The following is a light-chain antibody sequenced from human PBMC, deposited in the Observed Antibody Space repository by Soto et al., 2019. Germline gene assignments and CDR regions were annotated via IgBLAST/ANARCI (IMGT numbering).Light chain of an antibody. CDR3: AAWDDSLNGRV. V-gene: IGLV1-44*01. Sequence: QSALTQPPSASGTPGQRVNISCSGSNSNIGSNTVNWYQQLPGTAPKLLIYYDNLRPSGVPDRISGSKSGTSASLAISGLQSDDEADYYCAAWDDSLNGRVFGTGTKVTVL. J-gene: IGLJ1*01. CDR2: YDN. CDR1: NSNIGSNT.